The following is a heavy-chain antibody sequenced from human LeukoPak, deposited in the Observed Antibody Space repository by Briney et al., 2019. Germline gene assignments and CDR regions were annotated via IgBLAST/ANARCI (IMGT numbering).Heavy chain of an antibody. CDR3: ARDDCGDTCYPGGY. CDR1: GYTFTSYA. V-gene: IGHV1-3*01. J-gene: IGHJ4*02. Sequence: GASVKVSCKASGYTFTSYAMHWVRQAPGQRLEWMGWINAGNGNTKYSQKFQGRVTITRDTSANTAYMELSSLTSEDTALYYCARDDCGDTCYPGGYWGQGTLVTVSS. CDR2: INAGNGNT. D-gene: IGHD2-21*01.